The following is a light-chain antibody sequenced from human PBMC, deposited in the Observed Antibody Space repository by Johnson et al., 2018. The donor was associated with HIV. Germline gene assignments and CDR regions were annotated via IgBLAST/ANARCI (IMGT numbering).Light chain of an antibody. Sequence: TQPPSVSAAPGQKVTISCSGSNSNIGNNYVSWYQQLPGTAPKLLIYENNKRPSGIPDRFSGSKSGTPATLGITGLQTGDEADYYCGTWDSSLSAHYVFGTGTKVTVL. CDR3: GTWDSSLSAHYV. V-gene: IGLV1-51*02. CDR2: ENN. J-gene: IGLJ1*01. CDR1: NSNIGNNY.